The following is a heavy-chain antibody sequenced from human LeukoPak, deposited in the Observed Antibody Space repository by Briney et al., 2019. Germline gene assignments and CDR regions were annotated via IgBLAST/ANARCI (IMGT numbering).Heavy chain of an antibody. CDR3: ARAWLRLNPYFGY. J-gene: IGHJ4*02. V-gene: IGHV1-2*02. CDR2: INPNSGGT. D-gene: IGHD5-12*01. Sequence: ASVKVSCKASGYTFTGYYMHWVRQAPGQGLEWMGWINPNSGGTNYAQKFQGRVTMTRDTSISTSHMELSRLRSDDTAVYYCARAWLRLNPYFGYWGQGTLVTVSS. CDR1: GYTFTGYY.